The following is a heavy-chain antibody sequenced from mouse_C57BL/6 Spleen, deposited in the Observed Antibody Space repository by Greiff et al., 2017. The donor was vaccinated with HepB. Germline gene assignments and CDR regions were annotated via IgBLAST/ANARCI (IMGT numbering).Heavy chain of an antibody. CDR3: ASDGYDVDYAMDY. V-gene: IGHV1-78*01. D-gene: IGHD2-2*01. CDR2: IYPRDGST. J-gene: IGHJ4*01. Sequence: QVQLQQSDAELVKPGASVKISCKVSGYTFTDHTIHWMKQRPEQGLEWIGYIYPRDGSTKYNEKFKGKATLTADKSSSTAYMQLNSLTSEDSAVYVCASDGYDVDYAMDYWGQGTSVTVSS. CDR1: GYTFTDHT.